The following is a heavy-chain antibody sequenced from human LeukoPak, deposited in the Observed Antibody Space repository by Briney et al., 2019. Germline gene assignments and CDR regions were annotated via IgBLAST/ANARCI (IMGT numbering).Heavy chain of an antibody. J-gene: IGHJ1*01. Sequence: GGSLRLSCAASGFTFSSYAMSWVRQAPGKGLAWVSAISGSGGSTYYADSVKGRFTISRENSKNTLYLQMKSLRAGDTAVYYCAIVYGASGAEYFQHWGQGPLVTVSS. D-gene: IGHD1-26*01. CDR3: AIVYGASGAEYFQH. V-gene: IGHV3-23*01. CDR2: ISGSGGST. CDR1: GFTFSSYA.